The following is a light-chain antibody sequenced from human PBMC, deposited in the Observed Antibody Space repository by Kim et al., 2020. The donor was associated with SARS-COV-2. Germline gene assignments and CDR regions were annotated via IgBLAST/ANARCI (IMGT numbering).Light chain of an antibody. CDR3: QHYDDVPYT. CDR1: QDISNY. J-gene: IGKJ2*01. Sequence: DIQMTQSPTFLSTSVGDRVTITCQASQDISNYLNWFQVKPGKPPKLLIFEASNLQMGVPSRFSGRGSGTHFTFTISSLHPEDIATYYCQHYDDVPYTFGQGTKLEIK. V-gene: IGKV1-33*01. CDR2: EAS.